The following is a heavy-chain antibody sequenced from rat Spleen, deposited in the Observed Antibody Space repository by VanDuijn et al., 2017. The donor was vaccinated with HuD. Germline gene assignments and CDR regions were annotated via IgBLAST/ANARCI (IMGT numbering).Heavy chain of an antibody. V-gene: IGHV3-1*01. D-gene: IGHD4-3*01. J-gene: IGHJ4*01. Sequence: EVQLQESGPGLVKPSQSLSLTCSVTGYDITSNYWGWIRKFPGNEMEWMGYISYRGSTSYNPSLKSRISITRDTAKNQFFLQLNSVTTEESATYYCTSSNAGWGVMDAWGQGASVTVSS. CDR2: ISYRGST. CDR3: TSSNAGWGVMDA. CDR1: GYDITSNY.